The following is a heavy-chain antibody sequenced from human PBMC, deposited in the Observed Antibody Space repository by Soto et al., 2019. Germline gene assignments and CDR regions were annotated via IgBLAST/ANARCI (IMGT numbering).Heavy chain of an antibody. CDR2: IIPIFGTA. D-gene: IGHD3-22*01. CDR3: ARVSDSSGYYPSHRAYYFDY. V-gene: IGHV1-69*13. J-gene: IGHJ4*02. CDR1: GGTFSSYA. Sequence: SVKVSCKASGGTFSSYAISWVRQAPGQRLEWMGGIIPIFGTANYAQKFQGRVTITADESTSTAYMELRSLRSDDTAVYYCARVSDSSGYYPSHRAYYFDYWGQGTLVTVSS.